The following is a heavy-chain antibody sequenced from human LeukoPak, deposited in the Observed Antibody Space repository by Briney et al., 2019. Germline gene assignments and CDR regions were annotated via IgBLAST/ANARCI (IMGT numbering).Heavy chain of an antibody. V-gene: IGHV3-30-3*01. D-gene: IGHD3/OR15-3a*01. J-gene: IGHJ3*02. CDR2: ISYDGSNK. CDR1: GFTFSSYA. CDR3: ARDLVGYDLSDAFDI. Sequence: GGSLRLSCAASGFTFSSYAMHWVRQAPVKGLEWVAVISYDGSNKYYADSVKGRFTISRDNSKNTLYLQMNSLRAEDTAVYYCARDLVGYDLSDAFDIWGQGTMVTVSS.